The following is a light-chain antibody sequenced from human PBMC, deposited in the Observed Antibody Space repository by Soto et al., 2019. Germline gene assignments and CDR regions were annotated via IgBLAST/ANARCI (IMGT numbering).Light chain of an antibody. CDR3: AAWDDSLNGNYV. CDR1: SSNIGSNT. J-gene: IGLJ1*01. CDR2: SNN. Sequence: QPVLTQPPSASGTPGRRVTISCSGSSSNIGSNTVNWYQQLPGTAPKLLIYSNNQRPSGVPDRFSGSKSGTSASLAISGLQSEDEADYYCAAWDDSLNGNYVFGTGTKVTVL. V-gene: IGLV1-44*01.